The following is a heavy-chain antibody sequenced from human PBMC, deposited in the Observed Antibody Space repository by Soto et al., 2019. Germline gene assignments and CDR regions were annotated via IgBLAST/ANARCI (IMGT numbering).Heavy chain of an antibody. V-gene: IGHV2-5*02. J-gene: IGHJ4*02. CDR1: GSSVSSRKMT. CDR2: IYWADDK. CDR3: AHSGYYVLSNFDY. D-gene: IGHD3-16*01. Sequence: SAPTLVNPTPTRTLTCNFSGSSVSSRKMTGAWLRPPPATALAWLALIYWADDKRHRPYLNNRLTITKDTCTNQLLLTMTNLGPVDPATPYCAHSGYYVLSNFDYWGQETMLAVSS.